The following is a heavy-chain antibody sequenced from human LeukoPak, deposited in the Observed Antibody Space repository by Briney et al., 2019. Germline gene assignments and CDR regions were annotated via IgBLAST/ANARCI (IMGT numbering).Heavy chain of an antibody. CDR2: VSASGAST. D-gene: IGHD3-9*01. Sequence: GGSLRLSCAASGFSFSNYGMSWVRQAPGKGLEWVSGVSASGASTYSEDSVKGRFIISRDNSKNMVLLQMNSLRAEDTAVYYCARQHTAWFVDYWGQGILVTVSS. J-gene: IGHJ4*02. CDR1: GFSFSNYG. V-gene: IGHV3-23*01. CDR3: ARQHTAWFVDY.